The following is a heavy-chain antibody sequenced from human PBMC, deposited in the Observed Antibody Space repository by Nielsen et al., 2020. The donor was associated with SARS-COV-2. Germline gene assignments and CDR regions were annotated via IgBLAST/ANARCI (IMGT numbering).Heavy chain of an antibody. Sequence: GESLKISCAASEFTFDDYAMHWVRQAPGKGLEWVSLISWDGGSTYYADSVKGRFTISRDNSKNSLYLQMNSLRAEDTALYYCAKDFSGDPKAYYYYYGMDVWGQGTTVTVSS. D-gene: IGHD7-27*01. J-gene: IGHJ6*02. CDR3: AKDFSGDPKAYYYYYGMDV. V-gene: IGHV3-43D*03. CDR2: ISWDGGST. CDR1: EFTFDDYA.